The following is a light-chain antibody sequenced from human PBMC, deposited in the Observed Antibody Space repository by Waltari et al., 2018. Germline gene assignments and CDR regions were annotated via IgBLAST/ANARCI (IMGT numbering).Light chain of an antibody. V-gene: IGLV2-14*03. Sequence: QSALTQPASVSGSPGQSITISCTGTSSDVGGYNSVSWYQDHPGQAPKVIIYDVSDPPSGGPQRCSVSKSGKTASLTHSGLQAEDEADYYCSSQSSDNVVLFGGGTKLTVL. CDR2: DVS. J-gene: IGLJ2*01. CDR3: SSQSSDNVVL. CDR1: SSDVGGYNS.